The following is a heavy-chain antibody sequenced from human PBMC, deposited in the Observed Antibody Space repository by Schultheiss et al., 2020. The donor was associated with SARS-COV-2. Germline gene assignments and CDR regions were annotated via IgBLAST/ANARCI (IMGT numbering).Heavy chain of an antibody. CDR2: ISWNSGSI. Sequence: GGSLRLSCAASGFTFDDYAMHWVRQAPGKGLEWVSGISWNSGSIGYADSVKGRFTISRDNAKNSLYLQMNSLRAEDTAVYYCARDNQRVFDYWGQGTLVTVSS. CDR1: GFTFDDYA. J-gene: IGHJ4*02. V-gene: IGHV3-9*01. CDR3: ARDNQRVFDY.